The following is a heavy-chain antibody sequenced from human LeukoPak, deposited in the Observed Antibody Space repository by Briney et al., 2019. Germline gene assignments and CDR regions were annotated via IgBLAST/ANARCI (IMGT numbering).Heavy chain of an antibody. J-gene: IGHJ4*02. CDR3: ARDLATEYSSSWYYFDY. V-gene: IGHV4-4*02. CDR2: IYHSGST. CDR1: GGSISSSNW. Sequence: SETLSLTCAVSGGSISSSNWWSWVRQPPGKGLEWIGEIYHSGSTNYNPSLKSRVTISVDKSKNQFSLKLSSVTAADTAVYYCARDLATEYSSSWYYFDYWGQGTLVTVSS. D-gene: IGHD6-13*01.